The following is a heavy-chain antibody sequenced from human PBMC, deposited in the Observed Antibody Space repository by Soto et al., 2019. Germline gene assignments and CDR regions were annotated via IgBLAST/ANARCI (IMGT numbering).Heavy chain of an antibody. Sequence: AGGSLRLSCAASGFTFSSYAMTWVRQAPGKGLEWVSSFSGGTYYADSVKGRFTISRDNSNDTLYLQMNSLRAEDTAIYFCAKSLSRTDYGVDVWGQGTTVTVSS. J-gene: IGHJ6*02. CDR2: FSGGT. CDR1: GFTFSSYA. CDR3: AKSLSRTDYGVDV. D-gene: IGHD1-1*01. V-gene: IGHV3-23*01.